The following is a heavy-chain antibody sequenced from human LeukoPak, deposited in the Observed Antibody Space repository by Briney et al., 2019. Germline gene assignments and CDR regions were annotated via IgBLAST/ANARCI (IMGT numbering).Heavy chain of an antibody. CDR1: GGTFSSYA. Sequence: ASVKVSCKASGGTFSSYAISWVRQAPGQGLEWMGGIIPIFGTANYAQKFQGRVTSTTDESTGTAYMVLSSLGSEDTAVYYCARSYMYSGSMRTPHTAIHPQGSFDYWGQGTLVTVSS. CDR2: IIPIFGTA. CDR3: ARSYMYSGSMRTPHTAIHPQGSFDY. D-gene: IGHD1-26*01. J-gene: IGHJ4*02. V-gene: IGHV1-69*05.